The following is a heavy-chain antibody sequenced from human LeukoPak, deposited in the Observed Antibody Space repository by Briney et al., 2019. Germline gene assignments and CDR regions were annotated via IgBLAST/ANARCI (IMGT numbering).Heavy chain of an antibody. CDR3: ARDGDFMITFGGVIVIPPTAQFDY. V-gene: IGHV3-48*01. D-gene: IGHD3-16*02. J-gene: IGHJ4*02. CDR2: ISSSSSTI. CDR1: GFTFSSYS. Sequence: GGSLRLSCAASGFTFSSYSMNWVRQAPGKGLEWVSYISSSSSTIYYADSVKGRFTISRDNAKNSLYLQMNSLRAEDTAVYYCARDGDFMITFGGVIVIPPTAQFDYWGQGTLVTVSS.